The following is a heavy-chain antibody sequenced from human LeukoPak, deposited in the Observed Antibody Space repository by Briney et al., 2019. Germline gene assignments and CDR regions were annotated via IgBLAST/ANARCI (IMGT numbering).Heavy chain of an antibody. V-gene: IGHV3-11*01. D-gene: IGHD2-21*01. J-gene: IGHJ3*02. CDR1: GFTFNTYA. CDR2: ISSSGSTI. Sequence: GGSLRLSCAASGFTFNTYAMSWIRQAPGKGLEWVSYISSSGSTIYYADSVKGRFTISRDNAKNSLYLQMNSLRAEDTAVYYCARGASYLWRAFDIWGQGTMVTVSS. CDR3: ARGASYLWRAFDI.